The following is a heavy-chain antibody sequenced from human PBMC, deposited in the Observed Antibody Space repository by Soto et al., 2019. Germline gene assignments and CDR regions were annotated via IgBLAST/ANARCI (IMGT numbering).Heavy chain of an antibody. CDR3: ARDPRYYNILTGFGMDV. Sequence: PGGSLRLSCAASGFTFSSYTMSWVRQAPGKGLEWVSVISGSGGSTYYADSVKGRFTISRDNSKNTLSLQMNSLRAEDTAVYYCARDPRYYNILTGFGMDVWGQGTTVTVSS. D-gene: IGHD3-9*01. CDR1: GFTFSSYT. J-gene: IGHJ6*02. V-gene: IGHV3-23*01. CDR2: ISGSGGST.